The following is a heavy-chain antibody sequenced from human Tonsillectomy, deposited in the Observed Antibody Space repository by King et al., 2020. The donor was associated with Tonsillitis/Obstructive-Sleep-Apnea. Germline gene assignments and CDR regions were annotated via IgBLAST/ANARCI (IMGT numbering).Heavy chain of an antibody. D-gene: IGHD2-2*01. CDR2: ISSNGGST. CDR3: ASDPSAARGPA. V-gene: IGHV3-64*01. Sequence: VQLVESGGGLVQPGGSLRLSCAASGFTFSTYAMHWVRQAPGKGLEYVSAISSNGGSTYYANSVKGRFTISRDNSKNTLYLQMGSLRAEDMAVYYCASDPSAARGPAWGQGTLVTVSS. J-gene: IGHJ4*02. CDR1: GFTFSTYA.